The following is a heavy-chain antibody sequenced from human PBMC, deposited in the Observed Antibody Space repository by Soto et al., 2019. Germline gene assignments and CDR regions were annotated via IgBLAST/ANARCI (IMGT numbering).Heavy chain of an antibody. D-gene: IGHD3-3*01. CDR2: IIPIFGTA. CDR3: ARVRVRFLEWLGSEG. V-gene: IGHV1-69*12. J-gene: IGHJ4*02. CDR1: GGTFSSYA. Sequence: QVQLVQSGAEVKKPGSSVKVSCKAYGGTFSSYAFSWVRQAPGQGLEWMGGIIPIFGTANYAQKFQGRVTITADESTSTAYMELSSLRSEDTAVYYCARVRVRFLEWLGSEGWGQGTRVTVSS.